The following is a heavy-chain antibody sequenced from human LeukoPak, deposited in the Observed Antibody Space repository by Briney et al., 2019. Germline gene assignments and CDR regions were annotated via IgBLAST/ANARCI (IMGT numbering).Heavy chain of an antibody. CDR1: GGTFSSYA. Sequence: ASVKVSCKASGGTFSSYAISWVRQAPGQGLEWMGRIIPILGIANYAQKFQGRVTITADKSTSTAYMELSSLRSEDTAVYYCARWVVGTIDGSPEYWFQPWGQGTLVSVSS. J-gene: IGHJ5*02. CDR3: ARWVVGTIDGSPEYWFQP. V-gene: IGHV1-69*04. CDR2: IIPILGIA. D-gene: IGHD5-12*01.